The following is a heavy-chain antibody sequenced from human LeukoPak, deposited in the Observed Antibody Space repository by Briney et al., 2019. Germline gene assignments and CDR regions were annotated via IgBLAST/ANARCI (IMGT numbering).Heavy chain of an antibody. D-gene: IGHD2-2*01. CDR3: ARARERLYQRHYYYGMDV. V-gene: IGHV4-4*07. CDR1: GGSISSYY. Sequence: SETLSLTCTVSGGSISSYYWSWIRQPAGKGLEWIGRIYTSGSTNYNPSLKSRVTMSVDTSKNQFSLKLSSVTAADTAVYYCARARERLYQRHYYYGMDVWGQGTTVTVSS. CDR2: IYTSGST. J-gene: IGHJ6*02.